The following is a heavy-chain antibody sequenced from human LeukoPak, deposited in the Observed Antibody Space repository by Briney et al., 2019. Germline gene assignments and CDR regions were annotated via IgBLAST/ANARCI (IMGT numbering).Heavy chain of an antibody. CDR3: ARDLLASSWYELYYYYGMDG. CDR2: ISYDGSNK. CDR1: GFTFSSYA. V-gene: IGHV3-30*04. Sequence: GRSLRLSCAASGFTFSSYAMHWVRPAPGKGLEWVAVISYDGSNKYYADSVKGRFTISRDNSKNTLYLQMNSLRAEDTAVYYCARDLLASSWYELYYYYGMDGWGQGTTVTVSS. D-gene: IGHD6-13*01. J-gene: IGHJ6*02.